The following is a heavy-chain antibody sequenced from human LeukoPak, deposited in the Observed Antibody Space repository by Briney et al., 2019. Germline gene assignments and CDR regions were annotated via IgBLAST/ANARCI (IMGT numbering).Heavy chain of an antibody. J-gene: IGHJ4*02. D-gene: IGHD6-19*01. V-gene: IGHV3-21*01. CDR1: GFTFSSYS. Sequence: GGSLRLSCAASGFTFSSYSMNWVRQAPGKGLEWVSSISSSSSYIYYADSVKGRFTISRDNAKNSLYLQMNSPRAEDTAVYYCARDGSSGWLFYWGQGTLVTVSS. CDR2: ISSSSSYI. CDR3: ARDGSSGWLFY.